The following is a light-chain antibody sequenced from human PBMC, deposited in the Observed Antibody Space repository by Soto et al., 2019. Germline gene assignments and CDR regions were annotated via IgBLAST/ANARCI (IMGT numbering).Light chain of an antibody. V-gene: IGKV1-5*01. CDR3: QHYGYLWT. Sequence: DIQMTQSPSTLSASVGDRVTITCRASQSITDRLAWYQQKQGKAPQVLIFDASNLESGVPSRFSGSGSGTEFSLTITGLQPDDFATYYCQHYGYLWTFGQGTKVEI. J-gene: IGKJ1*01. CDR1: QSITDR. CDR2: DAS.